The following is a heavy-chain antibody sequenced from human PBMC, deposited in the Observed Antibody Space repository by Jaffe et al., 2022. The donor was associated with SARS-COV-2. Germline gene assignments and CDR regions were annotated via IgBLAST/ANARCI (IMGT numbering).Heavy chain of an antibody. CDR1: GGSLSSSSYY. D-gene: IGHD5-12*01. CDR2: IYYSGST. Sequence: QLQLQESGPGLVKPSETLSLTCTVSGGSLSSSSYYWGWIRQPPGKGLEWIGSIYYSGSTYYNPSLKSRVTISLDTSKNQFSLKLSSVTAADTAVYYCGYSGYDYYLFDYWGQGTLVTVSS. V-gene: IGHV4-39*01. J-gene: IGHJ4*02. CDR3: GYSGYDYYLFDY.